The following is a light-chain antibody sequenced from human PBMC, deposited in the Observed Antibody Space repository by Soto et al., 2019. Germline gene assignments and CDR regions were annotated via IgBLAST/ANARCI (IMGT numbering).Light chain of an antibody. CDR3: QQSYSVPHT. CDR1: QNIFSY. J-gene: IGKJ2*01. Sequence: DIQMTQSPSSLSASVGDRVTITCRASQNIFSYLSWYQHKPGKAPKLLIYAASSLQSGVPSRFSGSGSVTDFALTISSLQPEDFATFYCQQSYSVPHTFGQGTKVEI. CDR2: AAS. V-gene: IGKV1-39*01.